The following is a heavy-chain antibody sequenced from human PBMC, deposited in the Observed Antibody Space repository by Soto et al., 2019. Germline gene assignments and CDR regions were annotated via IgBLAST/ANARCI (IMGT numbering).Heavy chain of an antibody. J-gene: IGHJ4*02. V-gene: IGHV3-49*04. Sequence: EVQVVESGGGLVQPGQSLRLSCFASGFTFGDSAFSWVRQAPGKGLEWVGFIRTKTFGGTAEYAASVKGRFSISRDDSKSIAYLQMTSLKTEDTAVYYCIRDMKYSYYFEAGHWGQGTLVTVSS. D-gene: IGHD5-18*01. CDR2: IRTKTFGGTA. CDR3: IRDMKYSYYFEAGH. CDR1: GFTFGDSA.